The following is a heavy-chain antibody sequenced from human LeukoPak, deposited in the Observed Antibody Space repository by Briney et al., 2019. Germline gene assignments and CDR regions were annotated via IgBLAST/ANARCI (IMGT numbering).Heavy chain of an antibody. D-gene: IGHD2-21*01. J-gene: IGHJ4*02. Sequence: GGSLGLSCAASGFTFSTYAMHWVRQAPGKGLEWVGLVTSNGRTKYYADSVKGRFTVSRDDSKNTLYLQMNSLGAEDTAVYYCARIFSAYLYYFDYWGQGTLVTVSS. CDR2: VTSNGRTK. CDR3: ARIFSAYLYYFDY. V-gene: IGHV3-30*04. CDR1: GFTFSTYA.